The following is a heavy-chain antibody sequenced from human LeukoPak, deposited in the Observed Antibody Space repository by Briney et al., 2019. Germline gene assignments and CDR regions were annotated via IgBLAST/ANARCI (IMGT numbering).Heavy chain of an antibody. D-gene: IGHD6-19*01. J-gene: IGHJ4*02. V-gene: IGHV3-23*03. CDR1: GFTFASYA. CDR3: AKWERYSSGSIDY. CDR2: IYGDGGTT. Sequence: GGSLRLSCAASGFTFASYAMHWVRQAPGKGLEYVSLIYGDGGTTHYADSAKGRFTISRDNSKNTLYLQMNSLRAEDTAVYYCAKWERYSSGSIDYWGQGTLVTVSS.